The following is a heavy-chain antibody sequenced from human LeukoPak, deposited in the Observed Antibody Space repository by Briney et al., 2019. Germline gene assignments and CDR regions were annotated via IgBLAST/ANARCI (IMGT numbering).Heavy chain of an antibody. CDR1: GGSFSGYY. CDR3: ARGMYYFSQYFDY. Sequence: SETLSLTCAVYGGSFSGYYWSWIRQPPGKGLEWIGEINRSGSTNYNPSLKSRVTISVDTSKNQFSLKLSSVTAADTAVYYCARGMYYFSQYFDYWGQGTLVTVSS. CDR2: INRSGST. D-gene: IGHD3-10*01. J-gene: IGHJ4*02. V-gene: IGHV4-34*01.